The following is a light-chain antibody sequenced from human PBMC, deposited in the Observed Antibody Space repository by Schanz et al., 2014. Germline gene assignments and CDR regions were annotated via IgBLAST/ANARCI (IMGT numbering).Light chain of an antibody. CDR1: QVINSY. CDR3: QQLTSYPLT. V-gene: IGKV1-9*01. CDR2: AAS. J-gene: IGKJ4*01. Sequence: IQLTQSPSSLSASVGDRVTITCRASQVINSYLAWYQQRPGKAPKLLIYAASTLQSGVPSRFSGSGSGTEFTLTISSLQPEDCATYYCQQLTSYPLTFGGGTKVEIK.